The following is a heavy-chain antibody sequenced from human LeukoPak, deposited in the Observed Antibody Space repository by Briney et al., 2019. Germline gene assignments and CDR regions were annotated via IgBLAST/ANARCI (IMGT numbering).Heavy chain of an antibody. Sequence: GGSLRLSCAASGFTFSDYYMSWIRQAPGKGLEWVSTIKGIGPTTYYADSVKGRFTISRDNARNSLFLQMSSLRADDTAIYYCARAGELRYMDVWGKGTAVTVSS. V-gene: IGHV3-11*04. D-gene: IGHD3-16*01. CDR1: GFTFSDYY. CDR3: ARAGELRYMDV. J-gene: IGHJ6*03. CDR2: IKGIGPTT.